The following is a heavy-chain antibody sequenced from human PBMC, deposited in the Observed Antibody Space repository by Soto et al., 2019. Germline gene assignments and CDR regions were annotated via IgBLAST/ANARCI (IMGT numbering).Heavy chain of an antibody. CDR3: ARLRASSWYMGGYLDY. CDR2: IVTSSAYT. CDR1: VFTFSDYY. D-gene: IGHD6-13*01. J-gene: IGHJ4*02. Sequence: WGSLLLACASSVFTFSDYYMCWVRQAPGKGLEYISYIVTSSAYTNYADSVKGRFSISRDNAKNSLHLVMNSLRAEDSGVDYCARLRASSWYMGGYLDYWGLGTQVTVSS. V-gene: IGHV3-11*06.